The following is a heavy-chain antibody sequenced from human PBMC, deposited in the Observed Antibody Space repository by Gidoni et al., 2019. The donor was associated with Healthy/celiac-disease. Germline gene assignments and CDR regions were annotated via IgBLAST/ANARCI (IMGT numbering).Heavy chain of an antibody. D-gene: IGHD2-15*01. CDR2: IYYSGST. CDR1: GGSISSYY. Sequence: QVQLQESGPGLVKPSETLSLTCTVSGGSISSYYWSWIRQPPGKGLEWIGYIYYSGSTNYNPSLKSRVPISVDTSKNQFSLKLSSVTAADTAVYYCARGSPYCSGGSCYSGYYYGMDVWGQGTTVTVSS. V-gene: IGHV4-59*01. CDR3: ARGSPYCSGGSCYSGYYYGMDV. J-gene: IGHJ6*02.